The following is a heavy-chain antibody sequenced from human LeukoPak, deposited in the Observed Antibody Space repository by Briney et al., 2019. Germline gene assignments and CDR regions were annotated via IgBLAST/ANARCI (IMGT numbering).Heavy chain of an antibody. CDR2: INPNSGGT. V-gene: IGHV1-2*02. Sequence: ASVKVSCKASGYTFTGYYMHWVRQAPGRGLEWMGWINPNSGGTNYAQKFQGRVTMTRDTSISTAYMELSRLRSDDTAVYYCATQGAAAGNGYYWGQGTLVTVSS. D-gene: IGHD6-13*01. CDR3: ATQGAAAGNGYY. CDR1: GYTFTGYY. J-gene: IGHJ4*02.